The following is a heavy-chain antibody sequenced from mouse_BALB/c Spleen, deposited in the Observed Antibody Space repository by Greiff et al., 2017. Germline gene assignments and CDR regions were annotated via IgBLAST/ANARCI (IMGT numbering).Heavy chain of an antibody. V-gene: IGHV1-54*01. J-gene: IGHJ2*01. CDR3: ARFGDALDY. CDR2: INPGSGGT. CDR1: GYAFTNYL. Sequence: VQLVESGAELVRPGTSVKVSCKASGYAFTNYLIEWVKQRPGQGLEWIGVINPGSGGTNYNEKFKGKATLTADKSSSTAYMQLSSLTSDDSAVYFCARFGDALDYWGQGTTLTVSS.